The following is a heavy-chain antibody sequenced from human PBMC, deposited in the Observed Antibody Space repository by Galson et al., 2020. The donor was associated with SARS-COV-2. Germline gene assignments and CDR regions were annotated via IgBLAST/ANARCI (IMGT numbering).Heavy chain of an antibody. CDR2: NSHSRGT. V-gene: IGHV4-30-2*01. Sequence: SETLSLTCAVSGTSISSCSYSWNWHRQPPGKGLEWNGYNSHSRGTYYNPSLKSRVTISGDRSQNQFSLRLSSVTAADTAVYYCARLHYGEYAPEAFDIWGPGTRVTVAS. D-gene: IGHD4-17*01. CDR1: GTSISSCSYS. J-gene: IGHJ3*02. CDR3: ARLHYGEYAPEAFDI.